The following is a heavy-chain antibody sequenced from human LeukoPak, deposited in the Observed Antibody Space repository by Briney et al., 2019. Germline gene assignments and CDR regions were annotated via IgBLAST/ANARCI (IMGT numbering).Heavy chain of an antibody. D-gene: IGHD1-26*01. V-gene: IGHV1-69*13. CDR3: ARNVAGSSDYFDY. Sequence: SVKVSCNASGGTFSSYANSWVRQAPGQGLEWMGGIIPIFGTANYAQKFQGRVTITADESTSTAYMELSSLRSEDTAVYYCARNVAGSSDYFDYWGQGTLVTDSS. J-gene: IGHJ4*02. CDR2: IIPIFGTA. CDR1: GGTFSSYA.